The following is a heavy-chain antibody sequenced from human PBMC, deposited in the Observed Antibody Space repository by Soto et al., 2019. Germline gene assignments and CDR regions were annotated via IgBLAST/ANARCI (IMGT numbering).Heavy chain of an antibody. Sequence: EVQLLESGGGLVQPGGPLRRSCAASGFTFSSYAMTWVRQAPGKGLEWVSAITGGGDNTYYADSVKGRFTISRDNFKNTLHLQMDSLRDENTAIYYCAKGSKGFDYWGQGTLVSVSS. D-gene: IGHD2-2*01. CDR2: ITGGGDNT. J-gene: IGHJ4*02. CDR3: AKGSKGFDY. CDR1: GFTFSSYA. V-gene: IGHV3-23*01.